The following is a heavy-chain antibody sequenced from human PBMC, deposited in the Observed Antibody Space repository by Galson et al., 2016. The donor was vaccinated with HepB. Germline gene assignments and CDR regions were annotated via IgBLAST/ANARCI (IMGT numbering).Heavy chain of an antibody. V-gene: IGHV4-39*02. D-gene: IGHD2-2*01. CDR2: AFHNGIT. J-gene: IGHJ5*02. CDR3: ARADLVVVPTSTEWFDP. Sequence: ETLSLTCAVSGGPITSNHHYWGWVHQPPGKGLEWIGSAFHNGITYYNPSLRSRVTVSVDASRNQFSLKVTSVTAADTAIYYFARADLVVVPTSTEWFDPWGQGTRVIVSS. CDR1: GGPITSNHHY.